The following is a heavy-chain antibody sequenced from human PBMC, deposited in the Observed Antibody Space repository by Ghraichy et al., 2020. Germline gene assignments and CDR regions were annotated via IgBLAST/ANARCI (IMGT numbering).Heavy chain of an antibody. J-gene: IGHJ6*02. V-gene: IGHV1-2*02. CDR2: INPNSGGT. CDR3: ARRFLVNSSYYYPVDV. Sequence: GWINPNSGGTTYSQKFKGRVTMTRDTSITTAYMDLSRLRSDDTAVYYCARRFLVNSSYYYPVDVWGQGTTVTVSS. D-gene: IGHD3-22*01.